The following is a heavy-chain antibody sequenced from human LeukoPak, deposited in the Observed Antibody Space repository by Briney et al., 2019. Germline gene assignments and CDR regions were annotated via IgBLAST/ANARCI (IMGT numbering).Heavy chain of an antibody. J-gene: IGHJ4*02. D-gene: IGHD6-19*01. CDR1: GFTFSTYP. CDR2: IADDGKDK. Sequence: PGGSLRLSCAASGFTFSTYPIHWVRQAPGKGLEWVADIADDGKDKHYVESVKGRFTISRDNSKNTLYLQMNSLRAEDTAVYYCAKDEFPYSSGEDLNYWGQGTLVTVSS. V-gene: IGHV3-30*04. CDR3: AKDEFPYSSGEDLNY.